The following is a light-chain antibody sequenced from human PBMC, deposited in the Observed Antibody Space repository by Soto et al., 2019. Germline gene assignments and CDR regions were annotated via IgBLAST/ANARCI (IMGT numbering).Light chain of an antibody. CDR3: QQSFRSPWT. CDR1: QSVDDY. V-gene: IGKV1-39*01. CDR2: STS. Sequence: DVQLTQTPSSLSASVGDRVTITCRTSQSVDDYFSWYQQKPGKAPTLLIYSTSTLQSGVPSRFSGSGSETDFTLTISGLQPEDFATYFCQQSFRSPWTFGQGTKVEIK. J-gene: IGKJ1*01.